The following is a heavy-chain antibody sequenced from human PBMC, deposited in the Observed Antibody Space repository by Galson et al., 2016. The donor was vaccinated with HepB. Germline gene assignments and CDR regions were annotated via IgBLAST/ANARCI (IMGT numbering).Heavy chain of an antibody. D-gene: IGHD3-9*01. CDR3: ARHPTGYPNWFDR. V-gene: IGHV4-39*01. CDR2: IFHTGRS. CDR1: GASIISTNYN. Sequence: TLSLTCTVSGASIISTNYNWGWIRRPPGKGLEWIASIFHTGRSDYNPSLQSRVTISVDTSMNRFSLSLRSVSTADTATYFCARHPTGYPNWFDRWGHGTLVVVSS. J-gene: IGHJ5*02.